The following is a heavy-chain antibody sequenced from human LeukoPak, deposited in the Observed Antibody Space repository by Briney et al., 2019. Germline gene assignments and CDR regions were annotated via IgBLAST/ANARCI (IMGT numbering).Heavy chain of an antibody. CDR2: ITGTGDTT. V-gene: IGHV3-23*01. CDR1: GFSFTSYV. D-gene: IGHD3-3*01. J-gene: IGHJ5*02. CDR3: ARWGSYDFWSGYYGWFDP. Sequence: GGSLRLSCAASGFSFTSYVMSWVRQAPGKGLEWVSAITGTGDTTYYIDSVKGRFTISRDNSKNTLNLQMNNLRAEDTAVYYCARWGSYDFWSGYYGWFDPWGQGTLVTVSS.